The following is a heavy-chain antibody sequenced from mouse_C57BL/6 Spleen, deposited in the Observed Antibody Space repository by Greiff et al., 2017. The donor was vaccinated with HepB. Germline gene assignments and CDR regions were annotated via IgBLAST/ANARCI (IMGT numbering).Heavy chain of an antibody. CDR2: VNPSTGGT. D-gene: IGHD1-1*01. J-gene: IGHJ4*01. Sequence: VQLQQSGPELVKPGASVKISCKASGYSFTGYYMHWVKQSPEKSLEWIGEVNPSTGGTTYNQKFKAKATLTVDKSSSTAYMQHKSLTSEDSAVYYCARTTHYYAMDYWGQGTSVTVSS. V-gene: IGHV1-42*01. CDR3: ARTTHYYAMDY. CDR1: GYSFTGYY.